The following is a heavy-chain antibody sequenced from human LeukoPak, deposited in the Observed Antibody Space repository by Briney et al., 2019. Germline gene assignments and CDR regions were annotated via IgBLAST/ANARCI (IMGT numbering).Heavy chain of an antibody. Sequence: PSETLSLTCTVSGDSISYYFWSWIRQPPGKGLEWIGYIYYSGRATYNPSLKSRVTMSIDTSKNQLSLNMSSMTAADTAVYYCAKRREAAEFDPWGQGTLVTVSS. J-gene: IGHJ5*02. CDR1: GDSISYYF. CDR3: AKRREAAEFDP. CDR2: IYYSGRA. V-gene: IGHV4-59*08.